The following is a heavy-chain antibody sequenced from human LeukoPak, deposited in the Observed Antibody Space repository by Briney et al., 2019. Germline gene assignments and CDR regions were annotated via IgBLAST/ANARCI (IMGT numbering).Heavy chain of an antibody. CDR3: ARLYSSGWYYFDY. CDR2: LSHSGTA. CDR1: GSSLSGDYY. Sequence: PSETLSLTCAVSGSSLSGDYYWGWIRQPPGKGLRWIGGLSHSGTAYYNPSLKSRVTISVDTSKNQFSLKLSSVTAADTAVYYCARLYSSGWYYFDYWGQGTLVTVSS. V-gene: IGHV4-38-2*01. D-gene: IGHD6-19*01. J-gene: IGHJ4*02.